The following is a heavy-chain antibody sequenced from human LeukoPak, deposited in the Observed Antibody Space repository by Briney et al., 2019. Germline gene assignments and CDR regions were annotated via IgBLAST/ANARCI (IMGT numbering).Heavy chain of an antibody. V-gene: IGHV4-38-2*01. Sequence: SETLSLTCAVSGYSISSGYYWGWIRQPPGKGLEGIGRIYHSGSTYYNPSLKSRVTISVDTSKNQFSLKLSSVTAADTAVYYCARRLLDCSSTSCYTGYAFDIWGQGTMVTVSS. CDR2: IYHSGST. CDR1: GYSISSGYY. CDR3: ARRLLDCSSTSCYTGYAFDI. J-gene: IGHJ3*02. D-gene: IGHD2-2*02.